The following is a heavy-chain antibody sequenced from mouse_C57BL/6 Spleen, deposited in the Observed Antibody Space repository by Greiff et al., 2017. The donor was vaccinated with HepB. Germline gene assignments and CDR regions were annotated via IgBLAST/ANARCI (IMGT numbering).Heavy chain of an antibody. V-gene: IGHV1-82*01. D-gene: IGHD5-5*01. CDR1: GYAFSSSW. J-gene: IGHJ2*01. CDR3: ARGDLPLDY. CDR2: IYPGDGDT. Sequence: VQLQQSRPELVKPGVSVKISCKASGYAFSSSWMNWVKQRPGKGLEWIGRIYPGDGDTNYNGKFKGKATLTADKSSSTAYMQLSSLTSEDSAVYFCARGDLPLDYWGQGTTLTVSS.